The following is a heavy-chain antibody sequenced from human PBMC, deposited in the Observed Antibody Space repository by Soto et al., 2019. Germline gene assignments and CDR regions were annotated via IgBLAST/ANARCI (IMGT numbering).Heavy chain of an antibody. CDR3: ARDRIAVAGSYYYGMDV. Sequence: SETLSLTCTVSGGSISSYYWSWIRQPPGKGLEWIGYIYYSGSTNYNPSLKSRVTISVDTSKNQFPLKLSSVTAADTAVYYCARDRIAVAGSYYYGMDVWGQGTTVTVSS. J-gene: IGHJ6*02. CDR1: GGSISSYY. D-gene: IGHD6-19*01. V-gene: IGHV4-59*01. CDR2: IYYSGST.